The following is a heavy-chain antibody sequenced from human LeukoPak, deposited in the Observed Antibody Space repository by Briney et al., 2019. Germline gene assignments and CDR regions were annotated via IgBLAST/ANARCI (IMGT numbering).Heavy chain of an antibody. CDR2: IYYSGST. D-gene: IGHD2/OR15-2a*01. CDR1: GGSISTYY. J-gene: IGHJ6*02. CDR3: ATVINSGNYYYGMDV. V-gene: IGHV4-59*13. Sequence: AETLSLTCTVSGGSISTYYWSWIRQPPGKGLEWIGYIYYSGSTNYNPSLKSRVTISVDTSKNQFSLKLSSVTAADTAVYYCATVINSGNYYYGMDVWGQGTTVTVSS.